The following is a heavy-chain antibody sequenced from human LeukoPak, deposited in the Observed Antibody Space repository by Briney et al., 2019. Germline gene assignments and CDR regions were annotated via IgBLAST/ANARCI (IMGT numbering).Heavy chain of an antibody. CDR2: MNPNSGNT. Sequence: ASVKVSCKASGYTFTSYDINWVRQATGQGLEWMGWMNPNSGNTGYAQKFQGRVTMTRNTSISTAYMELSSLRSEDTAVYYCARGRTRYSSSWWGVDYWGQGTLVTVSS. J-gene: IGHJ4*02. V-gene: IGHV1-8*01. CDR1: GYTFTSYD. D-gene: IGHD6-13*01. CDR3: ARGRTRYSSSWWGVDY.